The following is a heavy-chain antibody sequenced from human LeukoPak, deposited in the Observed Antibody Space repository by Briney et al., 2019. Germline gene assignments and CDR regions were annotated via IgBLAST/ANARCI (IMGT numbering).Heavy chain of an antibody. Sequence: SETLSLTCTVSGGSISSYYWSWIRQPPGKGLEWIGYIFYSGSTNYNPSLRSRVTISLDTSKNQFSLKLSSVTAADTAVYYCARHEQRYSSSSGRRNAFDIWGQGTMVTVSS. CDR1: GGSISSYY. D-gene: IGHD6-6*01. CDR2: IFYSGST. V-gene: IGHV4-59*08. CDR3: ARHEQRYSSSSGRRNAFDI. J-gene: IGHJ3*02.